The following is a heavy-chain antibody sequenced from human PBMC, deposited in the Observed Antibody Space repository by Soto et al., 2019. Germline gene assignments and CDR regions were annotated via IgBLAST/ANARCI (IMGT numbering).Heavy chain of an antibody. CDR2: IYPGDSDT. J-gene: IGHJ4*02. CDR3: ARLGVAYSSRLDD. Sequence: GESLKISCKGSGYSFTSYWIGWVRQMPGKGLESMGIIYPGDSDTRYSPSFQGQVTISADKSISTAYLQWSSLNASDTAMYYFARLGVAYSSRLDDRGQGSLVTGSS. D-gene: IGHD6-13*01. CDR1: GYSFTSYW. V-gene: IGHV5-51*01.